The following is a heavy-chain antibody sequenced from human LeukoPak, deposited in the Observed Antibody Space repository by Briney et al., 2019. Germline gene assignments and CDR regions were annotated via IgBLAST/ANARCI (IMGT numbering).Heavy chain of an antibody. D-gene: IGHD3-10*02. CDR2: IVSDGSST. Sequence: GGSLRLSCAASGFTFSSTWMHWVRQVPGKELVWVARIVSDGSSTTYAESVKGRFTISRDNAKNTLYLEMNSLRVEDTAVYYCAEPGITMIGGVWGKGTTVTISS. CDR1: GFTFSSTW. J-gene: IGHJ6*03. CDR3: AEPGITMIGGV. V-gene: IGHV3-74*03.